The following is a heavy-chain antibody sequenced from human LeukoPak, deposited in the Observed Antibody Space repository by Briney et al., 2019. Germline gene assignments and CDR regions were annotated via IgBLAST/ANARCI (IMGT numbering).Heavy chain of an antibody. Sequence: SETLSLTCTVSGGSISSYYWSWIRQPPGKGLEWIGYITYSGSTNYNPSLKSRVTISIDTSKNQFSLKLRSVTAADTAIYYCARQGYDILTGYIDAFDIWGQGTMVTVSS. CDR2: ITYSGST. J-gene: IGHJ3*02. CDR3: ARQGYDILTGYIDAFDI. D-gene: IGHD3-9*01. CDR1: GGSISSYY. V-gene: IGHV4-59*08.